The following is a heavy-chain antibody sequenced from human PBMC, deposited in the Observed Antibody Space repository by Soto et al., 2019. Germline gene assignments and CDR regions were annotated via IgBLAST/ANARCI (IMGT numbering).Heavy chain of an antibody. Sequence: SEILSLTCTVSGGSISSSNYYWGWIRQPPGKGLEWIGSIYYSGSTYYNSSLKSRVAISLDTSKRQFSLKLTSVTATDTAVYYCVRQGFGALHGLVDVWGQGTTVTVSS. J-gene: IGHJ6*02. CDR3: VRQGFGALHGLVDV. V-gene: IGHV4-39*01. CDR2: IYYSGST. D-gene: IGHD3-10*01. CDR1: GGSISSSNYY.